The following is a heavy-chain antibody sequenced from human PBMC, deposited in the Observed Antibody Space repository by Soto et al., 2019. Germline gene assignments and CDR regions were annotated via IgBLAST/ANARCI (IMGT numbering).Heavy chain of an antibody. J-gene: IGHJ4*02. CDR1: GYSVLSYG. V-gene: IGHV1-18*01. CDR2: INTETGNT. D-gene: IGHD2-8*01. Sequence: QVQLVQSGAEVKKPGASVKVSCTASGYSVLSYGFSWVRQAPGQGLEWMGYINTETGNTFYAQRLQGRVTMTTNTSTHTAYMELRRLTSDDAAVYFCVRDRPNSNLDFWGQGTLITISS. CDR3: VRDRPNSNLDF.